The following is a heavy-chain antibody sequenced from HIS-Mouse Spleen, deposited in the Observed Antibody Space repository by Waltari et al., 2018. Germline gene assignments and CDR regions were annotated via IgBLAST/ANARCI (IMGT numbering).Heavy chain of an antibody. CDR1: GGSFSGYY. CDR2: IKHSGRT. V-gene: IGHV4-34*01. Sequence: QVQLQQWGAGLLKPSETLSLTCAVYGGSFSGYYWSWIRQPPGKGLEWIGEIKHSGRTNYNPSLKSRVTISVDTSKNQFSLKLSSVTAADTAVYYCARGGYDSSGYYYWFDPWGQGTLVTVSS. D-gene: IGHD3-22*01. J-gene: IGHJ5*02. CDR3: ARGGYDSSGYYYWFDP.